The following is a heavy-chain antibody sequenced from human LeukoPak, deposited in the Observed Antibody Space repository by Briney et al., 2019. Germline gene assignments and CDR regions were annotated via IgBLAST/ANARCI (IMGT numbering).Heavy chain of an antibody. J-gene: IGHJ5*02. Sequence: VGSLRLSCAASGFTFRNFVMHWVRQAPGKGLEWVSVISYDGSNKYYADSVKGRFTISRDNSKNTLYLQMNSLRSEDTALYYCARDATGDGDLESWGQGTLVTVSP. CDR1: GFTFRNFV. CDR3: ARDATGDGDLES. CDR2: ISYDGSNK. V-gene: IGHV3-30*04. D-gene: IGHD4-17*01.